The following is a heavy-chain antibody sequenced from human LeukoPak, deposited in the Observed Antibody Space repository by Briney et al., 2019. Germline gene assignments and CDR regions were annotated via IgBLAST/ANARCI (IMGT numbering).Heavy chain of an antibody. CDR1: GYTFTAYN. J-gene: IGHJ6*03. V-gene: IGHV1-2*07. CDR2: IDPESGGT. D-gene: IGHD3-9*01. CDR3: ARDWDQLIRSKGGPPRYFCFMDV. Sequence: ASVKVSCKASGYTFTAYNMHWVRQAPGQGPEWMGWIDPESGGTNYAHRFQGRVTITRDTSISTVYMELNSLRSDDTAVYYCARDWDQLIRSKGGPPRYFCFMDVWGKGTSVIVSS.